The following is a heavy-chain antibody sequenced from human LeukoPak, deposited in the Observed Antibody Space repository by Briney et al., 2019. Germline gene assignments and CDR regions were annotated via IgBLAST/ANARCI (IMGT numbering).Heavy chain of an antibody. V-gene: IGHV1-2*02. J-gene: IGHJ4*02. CDR2: INPNSGGT. CDR1: GYTFTGYY. Sequence: ASVTVSCTASGYTFTGYYMHWVRQAPGQGLEWMGWINPNSGGTNYAQKFQGRVTMTRDTSISTAYMELSRLRSDDTAVYYCARDFPRYCSGGSCYSFGYWGQGTLVTVSS. CDR3: ARDFPRYCSGGSCYSFGY. D-gene: IGHD2-15*01.